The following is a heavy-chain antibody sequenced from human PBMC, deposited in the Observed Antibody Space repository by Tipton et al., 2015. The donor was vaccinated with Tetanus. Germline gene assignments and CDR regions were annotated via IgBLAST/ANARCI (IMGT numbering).Heavy chain of an antibody. V-gene: IGHV4-31*03. Sequence: TLSVTCTVSGVSISGGRYYWSWIRQRPGKGLEWIGDIYSSGSTYTDPSLKGRVTISVDTSENQFSLRLNSVTAADTAVYYCARDQARGARGWNYFDFWGLGTLVTVSS. CDR3: ARDQARGARGWNYFDF. CDR2: IYSSGST. J-gene: IGHJ4*02. CDR1: GVSISGGRYY. D-gene: IGHD1-26*01.